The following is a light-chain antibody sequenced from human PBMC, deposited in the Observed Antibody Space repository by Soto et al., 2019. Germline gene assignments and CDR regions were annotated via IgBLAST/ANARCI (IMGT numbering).Light chain of an antibody. V-gene: IGKV3-20*01. CDR1: QSVGNNY. J-gene: IGKJ5*01. CDR2: HAS. Sequence: DIVLTQSPGTLSLSPGKRATLSCWASQSVGNNYLAWYQQQPGQAPRLLIYHASSRATGIPDRFSGSGSGKDFTLTISRLEHEDFAVYYCQQYGWSPPITFGQGTRLE. CDR3: QQYGWSPPIT.